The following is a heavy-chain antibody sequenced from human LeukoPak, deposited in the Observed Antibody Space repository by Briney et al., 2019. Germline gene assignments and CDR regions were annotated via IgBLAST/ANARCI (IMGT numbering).Heavy chain of an antibody. CDR3: ARARGDSSRLDY. V-gene: IGHV4-31*03. CDR2: IYYSDNT. Sequence: SGTLSLTCTASGGSITGGGYYWSWIRQHPGKGLEWIGYIYYSDNTYYNPSLKSRVTISADTSKNQFSLKLNSVTAADTAVYYCARARGDSSRLDYWGQGTLVTVSS. CDR1: GGSITGGGYY. D-gene: IGHD4-17*01. J-gene: IGHJ4*02.